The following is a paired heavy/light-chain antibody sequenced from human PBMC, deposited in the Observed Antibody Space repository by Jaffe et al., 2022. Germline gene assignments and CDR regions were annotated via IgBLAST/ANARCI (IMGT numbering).Heavy chain of an antibody. D-gene: IGHD3-3*01. CDR2: IYYSGST. Sequence: QVQLQESGPGLVKPSETLSLTCTVSGGSISSYYWSWIRQPPGKGLEWIGYIYYSGSTNYNPSLKSRVTISVDTSKNQFSLKLSSVTAADTAVYYCARGLAFWSGYYSYYYYYMDVWGKGTTVTVSS. CDR3: ARGLAFWSGYYSYYYYYMDV. V-gene: IGHV4-59*01. CDR1: GGSISSYY. J-gene: IGHJ6*03.
Light chain of an antibody. CDR1: QSVSSY. J-gene: IGKJ5*01. Sequence: EIVLTQSPATLSLSPGERATLSCRASQSVSSYLAWYQQKPGQAPRLLIYDASNRATGIPARFSGSGSGTDFTLTISSLEPEDFAVYYCQQRSNWPPPITFGQGTRLEIK. CDR2: DAS. CDR3: QQRSNWPPPIT. V-gene: IGKV3-11*01.